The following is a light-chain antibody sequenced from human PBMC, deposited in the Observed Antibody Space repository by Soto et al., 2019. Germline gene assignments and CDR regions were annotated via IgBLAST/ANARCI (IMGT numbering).Light chain of an antibody. Sequence: SSELAQPPSVSVAPGRTANLTCGGDNIGSKSVHWYQQKPGQAPVLVIYYDTDRPSGIPERFSASNSGNTATLTISRVEAGDEADYYCHVWDTSGDHVGVFGGGTKLTVL. V-gene: IGLV3-21*04. CDR2: YDT. CDR1: NIGSKS. CDR3: HVWDTSGDHVGV. J-gene: IGLJ3*02.